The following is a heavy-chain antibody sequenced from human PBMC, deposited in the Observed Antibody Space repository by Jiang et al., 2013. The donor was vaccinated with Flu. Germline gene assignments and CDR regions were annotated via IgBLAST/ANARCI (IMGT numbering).Heavy chain of an antibody. CDR2: INHSGST. CDR1: SFNSLY. J-gene: IGHJ4*02. D-gene: IGHD3-22*01. V-gene: IGHV4-34*01. CDR3: ARFSSGYYSGNYFDH. Sequence: SFNSLYWSWIRQPPGKGLEWIGEINHSGSTNYNPSLKSRVTISVDTSKNQFSLKLSSVTAADTAVYYCARFSSGYYSGNYFDHWGQGAPGSPSP.